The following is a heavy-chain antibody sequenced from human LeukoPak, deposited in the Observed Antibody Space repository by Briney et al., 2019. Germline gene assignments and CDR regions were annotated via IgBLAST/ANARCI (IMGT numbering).Heavy chain of an antibody. Sequence: SETLSLTCTVSGASISSSSYYWGWIRQPPGKGLEWIGSIYYSGSTYYNPSLKSRVTISVDTSKNQFSLKLSSVTAADTAVYYCARPSNSGWYRAYFDYWGQGTLVTVSS. CDR1: GASISSSSYY. CDR3: ARPSNSGWYRAYFDY. V-gene: IGHV4-39*01. D-gene: IGHD6-19*01. CDR2: IYYSGST. J-gene: IGHJ4*02.